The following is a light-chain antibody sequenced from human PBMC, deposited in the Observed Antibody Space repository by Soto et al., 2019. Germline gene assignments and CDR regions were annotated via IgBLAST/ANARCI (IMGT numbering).Light chain of an antibody. V-gene: IGLV2-8*01. CDR3: SSYAGSNNL. Sequence: QSALTQPPSASGSPGQSVTISCTGTSSDVGGYNYVSWYQQHPGKAPKLMIYEVNKRPSGVPDRFSGSKSGNTASLTVSGLQAEDEPDYYCSSYAGSNNLFGGGTKLTVL. J-gene: IGLJ2*01. CDR2: EVN. CDR1: SSDVGGYNY.